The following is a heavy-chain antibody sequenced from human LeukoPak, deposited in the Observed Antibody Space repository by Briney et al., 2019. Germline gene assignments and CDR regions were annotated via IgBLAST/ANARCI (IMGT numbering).Heavy chain of an antibody. CDR3: AKGGLLWFGEDYMDV. CDR2: ISGSGTTK. V-gene: IGHV3-48*03. D-gene: IGHD3-10*01. CDR1: GFTFSAYE. J-gene: IGHJ6*03. Sequence: GGSLRLSCAASGFTFSAYEMNWVRQAPGKGLESVSYISGSGTTKSYADSVKGRFTISRDNAKNLVFLQMNSLRVEDTAVYYCAKGGLLWFGEDYMDVWGKGTTVTISS.